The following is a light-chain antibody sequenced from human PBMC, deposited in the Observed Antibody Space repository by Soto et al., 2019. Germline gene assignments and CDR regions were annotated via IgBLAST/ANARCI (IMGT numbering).Light chain of an antibody. Sequence: DIQMTQSPSSLSASVGDRVTITCRASQSISNYLNWYQQKPGTAPKLLIYAASSLQSGVPSRFSGSGSGTDFTLTISSLQLEDFATYYCQQSYSTAWTFGQGTKVEIK. CDR1: QSISNY. J-gene: IGKJ1*01. CDR2: AAS. V-gene: IGKV1-39*01. CDR3: QQSYSTAWT.